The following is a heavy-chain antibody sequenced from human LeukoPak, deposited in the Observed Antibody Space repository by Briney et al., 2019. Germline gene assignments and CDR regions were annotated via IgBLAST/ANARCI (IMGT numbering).Heavy chain of an antibody. Sequence: PSETLSLTWTVSGGSISSSSYYWSWIRQPPGKGLEWIGSIYYSGSTYYNPSLKSRVTISVDTSKNQFSLKLSSVTAADTAVYYCASRPNYGDYDGGFDYWGQGTLVTVSS. CDR2: IYYSGST. V-gene: IGHV4-39*01. J-gene: IGHJ4*02. CDR1: GGSISSSSYY. CDR3: ASRPNYGDYDGGFDY. D-gene: IGHD4-17*01.